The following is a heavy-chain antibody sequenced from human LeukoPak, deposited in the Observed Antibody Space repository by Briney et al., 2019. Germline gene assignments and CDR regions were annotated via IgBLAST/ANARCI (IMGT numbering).Heavy chain of an antibody. J-gene: IGHJ6*02. CDR3: ARNSALYSYGFYYYYGMDV. CDR2: ISSSSSYI. CDR1: GFTFSSYS. V-gene: IGHV3-21*01. D-gene: IGHD5-18*01. Sequence: GGSLRLSCAASGFTFSSYSMNWVRQAPGKGQEWVSSISSSSSYIYYADSVKGRFTISRDNAKNSLYLQMNSLRAEDTAVYYCARNSALYSYGFYYYYGMDVWGQGTTVTVSS.